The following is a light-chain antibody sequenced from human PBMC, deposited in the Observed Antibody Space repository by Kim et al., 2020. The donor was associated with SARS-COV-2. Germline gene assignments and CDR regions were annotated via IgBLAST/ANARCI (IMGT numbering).Light chain of an antibody. CDR1: QSVLYSSNNKNY. CDR3: QQYYIST. Sequence: DIVMTQSPDSLAVSLGERATINCKSSQSVLYSSNNKNYLAWYQQKPGQPPKLLIYWASTRESGVPDRFSGSGSGTDFTLTISSLQAEDVAVYYCQQYYISTFGGGTKVDIK. V-gene: IGKV4-1*01. CDR2: WAS. J-gene: IGKJ4*01.